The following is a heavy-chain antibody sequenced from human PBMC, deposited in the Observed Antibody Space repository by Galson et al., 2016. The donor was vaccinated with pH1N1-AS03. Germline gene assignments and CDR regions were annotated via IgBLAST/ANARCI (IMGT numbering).Heavy chain of an antibody. CDR3: TRDGAAHDYYYYGMDV. Sequence: SVKVSCKASGGTFGNYAVSWVRLAPGQGLEWLGAIVPVFGTTNYAQTFQGRLTITADAPTSTANMELSGLRLDDTALYYCTRDGAAHDYYYYGMDVWGQGTTVTVSS. CDR1: GGTFGNYA. V-gene: IGHV1-69*13. CDR2: IVPVFGTT. J-gene: IGHJ6*02. D-gene: IGHD6-6*01.